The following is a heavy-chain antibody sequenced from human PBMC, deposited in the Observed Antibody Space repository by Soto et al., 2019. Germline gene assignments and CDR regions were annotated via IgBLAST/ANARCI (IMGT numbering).Heavy chain of an antibody. CDR2: VRGVDTST. CDR1: GFSFSNYA. CDR3: AKGGYARRFDY. J-gene: IGHJ4*02. D-gene: IGHD1-1*01. Sequence: GPLRRSCAASGFSFSNYALTWVRQAPGKGLEWVSTVRGVDTSTYYADSVKGRFTISRDNSMNTLFLDMSSLRAEDTAIYYCAKGGYARRFDYWVLGTLVTVPS. V-gene: IGHV3-23*01.